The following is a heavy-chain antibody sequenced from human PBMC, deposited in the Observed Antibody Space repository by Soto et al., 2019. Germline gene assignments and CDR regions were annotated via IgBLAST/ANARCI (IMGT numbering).Heavy chain of an antibody. D-gene: IGHD6-19*01. V-gene: IGHV4-34*01. CDR2: INHSGST. Sequence: PSETLSLTCAVYGGSFSGYYWSWIRQPPGKGLEWIGEINHSGSTNYNPSLKSRVTISVDTSKNQFSLKLSSVTAADTAVYYCARGRGRGIAVAGGWGQGTLVTVSS. J-gene: IGHJ4*02. CDR1: GGSFSGYY. CDR3: ARGRGRGIAVAGG.